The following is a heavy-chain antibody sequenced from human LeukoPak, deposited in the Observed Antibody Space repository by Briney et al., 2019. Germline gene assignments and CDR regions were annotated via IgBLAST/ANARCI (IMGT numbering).Heavy chain of an antibody. CDR3: ARPVEMATMDGFDI. D-gene: IGHD5-24*01. Sequence: GESLKISCNGSGYXFTNYWIGWVRQMPGKGLEWMGIIYTGDSDTRYSPSFQGQVTISADKSISTAYLQWSSLKASDTAMYYCARPVEMATMDGFDIWGQGTMVTVSS. V-gene: IGHV5-51*01. CDR2: IYTGDSDT. J-gene: IGHJ3*02. CDR1: GYXFTNYW.